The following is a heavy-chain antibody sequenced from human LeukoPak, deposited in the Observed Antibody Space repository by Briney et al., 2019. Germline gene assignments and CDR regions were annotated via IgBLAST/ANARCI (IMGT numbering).Heavy chain of an antibody. CDR1: GGTFSSYA. CDR2: IIPIFGTA. D-gene: IGHD3-16*01. V-gene: IGHV1-69*13. CDR3: ARGLIGMAAPGWVDP. Sequence: SVKVSCKASGGTFSSYAISWVRQAPGQGLEWMGGIIPIFGTANYAQKFQGRVTITADESTSTAYMELSSLRSEDTAVYYCARGLIGMAAPGWVDPWGQGTLVTVSS. J-gene: IGHJ5*02.